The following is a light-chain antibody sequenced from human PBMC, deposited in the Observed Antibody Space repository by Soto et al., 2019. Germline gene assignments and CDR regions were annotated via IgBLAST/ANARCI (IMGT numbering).Light chain of an antibody. V-gene: IGLV2-23*02. CDR2: EVS. CDR1: SSDVGSYNL. Sequence: QSALTQPASVSGSPGQSITIACTGTSSDVGSYNLVSWYQQHPGKAPKLMIFEVSKRPSGVSNRFSGSKSGNTASLTISGLQVADEADYYCSSYAGSSTLVFGGGTKVTVL. J-gene: IGLJ2*01. CDR3: SSYAGSSTLV.